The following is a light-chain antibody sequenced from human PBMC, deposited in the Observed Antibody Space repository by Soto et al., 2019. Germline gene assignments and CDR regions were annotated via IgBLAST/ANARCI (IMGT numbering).Light chain of an antibody. CDR3: QQYSNWPRT. CDR2: GAS. V-gene: IGKV3-15*01. J-gene: IGKJ1*01. Sequence: EIAMTQSPATLSVSPGERATLSCRAGQSISNNLAWYQQKPGQAPRLLICGASTRATGIPARFTGSGSGTEFTLTISSLQSEDFAVYYCQQYSNWPRTFGQGTKVDIK. CDR1: QSISNN.